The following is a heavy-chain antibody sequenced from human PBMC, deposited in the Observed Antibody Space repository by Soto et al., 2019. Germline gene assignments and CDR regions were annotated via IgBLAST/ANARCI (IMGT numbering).Heavy chain of an antibody. J-gene: IGHJ3*02. V-gene: IGHV4-59*01. CDR2: IYYSGST. Sequence: SETLSLTCTVSGGSISSYYWSWIRQPPGKGLEWIGYIYYSGSTNYNPSLKSRVTISVDTSKNQFSLKLSSVTAADTAVYYCARAHQSSSITILADAFDIWGQGTMVTVSS. CDR3: ARAHQSSSITILADAFDI. CDR1: GGSISSYY. D-gene: IGHD3-3*01.